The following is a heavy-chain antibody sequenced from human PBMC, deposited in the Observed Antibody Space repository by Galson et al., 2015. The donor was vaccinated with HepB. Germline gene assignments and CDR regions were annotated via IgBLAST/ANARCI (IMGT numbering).Heavy chain of an antibody. J-gene: IGHJ3*02. Sequence: LRLSCAASGFTFGDYTMSWFRQAPGKGLEWVGFIRSKAYGETTEYAASVRGRFIISRDDSKSIAYLQMNSLKTEDTAVYYCTREWFSGWSLFDIWGQGTLVTVSS. CDR3: TREWFSGWSLFDI. CDR2: IRSKAYGETT. CDR1: GFTFGDYT. D-gene: IGHD6-19*01. V-gene: IGHV3-49*03.